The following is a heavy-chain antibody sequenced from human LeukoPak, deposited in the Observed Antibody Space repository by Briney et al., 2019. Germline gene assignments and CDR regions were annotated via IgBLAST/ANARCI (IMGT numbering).Heavy chain of an antibody. CDR1: GFTFSSYS. J-gene: IGHJ4*02. CDR2: ISSSSSYI. Sequence: PGGSLRLSCAASGFTFSSYSMNWVRQAPGKGLEWVSSISSSSSYIYYADSVKGRFTISRDNAKNSLYLQMNSLRAEDTAVYYCAGDGYDSSGYYFEDYWGQGTLVTVSS. V-gene: IGHV3-21*01. CDR3: AGDGYDSSGYYFEDY. D-gene: IGHD3-22*01.